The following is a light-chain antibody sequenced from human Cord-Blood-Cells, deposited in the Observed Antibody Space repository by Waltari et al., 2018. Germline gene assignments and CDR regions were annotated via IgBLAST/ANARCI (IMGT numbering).Light chain of an antibody. CDR2: EGS. V-gene: IGLV2-23*01. CDR3: CSYAGSSTLV. CDR1: SSDVGSYNL. J-gene: IGLJ3*02. Sequence: QSALTQPASVSGSPGQSITISCTGTSSDVGSYNLVSWYQQHPDKAPKLMIYEGSKRPSGVSNRLSGSKSATTASLTISGLQAEDEADYYCCSYAGSSTLVFGGGTKLTVL.